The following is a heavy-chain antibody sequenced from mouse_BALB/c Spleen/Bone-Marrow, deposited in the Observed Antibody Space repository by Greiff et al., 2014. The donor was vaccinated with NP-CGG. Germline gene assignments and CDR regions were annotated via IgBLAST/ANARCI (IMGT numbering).Heavy chain of an antibody. J-gene: IGHJ1*01. CDR2: ILPGSGST. V-gene: IGHV1-9*01. CDR3: ARRGGWLGYFDV. CDR1: GYTFSSYW. D-gene: IGHD2-3*01. Sequence: VQLQQSGAELMKPGGSVKISCKATGYTFSSYWIEWVKQRPGHGLEWIGEILPGSGSTNYNEKFKGKATFTADTSSNTAYMQLSSLTSEDSAVYYCARRGGWLGYFDVWGAGTTVTVSS.